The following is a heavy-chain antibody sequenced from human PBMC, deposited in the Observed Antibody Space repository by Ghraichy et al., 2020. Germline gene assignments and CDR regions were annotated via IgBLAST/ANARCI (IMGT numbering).Heavy chain of an antibody. CDR1: GGSISNRHW. CDR2: GYPGGTT. Sequence: SETLSLTCAVSGGSISNRHWWSWVRQPPGKGLEWIAEGYPGGTTNYNPSLKSQVTMSVAESENHFSLHLSSVTAADTAVYYCARGGGYGSGTYVVDSWGPGTLVSVSS. CDR3: ARGGGYGSGTYVVDS. D-gene: IGHD3-10*01. J-gene: IGHJ4*02. V-gene: IGHV4-4*02.